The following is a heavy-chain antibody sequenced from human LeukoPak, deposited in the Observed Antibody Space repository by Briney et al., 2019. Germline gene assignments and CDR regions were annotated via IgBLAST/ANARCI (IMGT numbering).Heavy chain of an antibody. CDR1: GGSFSGYY. CDR3: ARGFLSFPYCGGVSCYSLGY. J-gene: IGHJ4*02. Sequence: PSETLSLTCAVYGGSFSGYYWSWIRQPPGKGLEWIGEMNHSGSTNYNPSLKSRVTISVDTSKNQFSLKLRSVTAADTAVYYCARGFLSFPYCGGVSCYSLGYWGQGTLVTVSS. V-gene: IGHV4-34*01. D-gene: IGHD2-15*01. CDR2: MNHSGST.